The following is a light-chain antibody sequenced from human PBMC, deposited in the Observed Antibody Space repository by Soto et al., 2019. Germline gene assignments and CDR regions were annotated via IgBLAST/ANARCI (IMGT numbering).Light chain of an antibody. CDR2: AVS. V-gene: IGKV1-39*01. J-gene: IGKJ1*01. CDR1: QPITYF. CDR3: QQSYSTPRT. Sequence: DIQMDQSPSSLSASVGDRVTITCRASQPITYFLNWYQQNPGEAPKLLIYAVSTLQGGVPSRFSGSGSGTEFTLTIGSLQPEDSATYYCQQSYSTPRTCGEGTKVEIK.